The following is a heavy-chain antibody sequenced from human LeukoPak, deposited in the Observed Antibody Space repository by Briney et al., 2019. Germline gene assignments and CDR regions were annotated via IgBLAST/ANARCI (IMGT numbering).Heavy chain of an antibody. CDR3: ARLSYWVFEI. CDR2: MHSSGGII. V-gene: IGHV3-48*04. CDR1: GFSLSSYS. J-gene: IGHJ3*02. D-gene: IGHD2-21*01. Sequence: GGCLRLSCVASGFSLSSYSMNWVRQAPGKGLEWISFMHSSGGIIFYAESVKGRFTISRDNAKNSLFLQMNRLRAEDTAVYYCARLSYWVFEIWGQGTMVTVSS.